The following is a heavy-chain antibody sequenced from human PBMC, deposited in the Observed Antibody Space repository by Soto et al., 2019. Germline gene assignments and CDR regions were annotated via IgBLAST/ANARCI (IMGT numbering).Heavy chain of an antibody. CDR2: ISAYNGNT. D-gene: IGHD5-18*01. CDR3: ATMFSYGPFDY. V-gene: IGHV1-18*04. CDR1: GYTFTSYG. Sequence: ASVKVSCKASGYTFTSYGVSWVRQAPGQGLEWMGWISAYNGNTNYAQKLQGRVTMTTDTSTSTAYMELRSLRSDDTAVYYCATMFSYGPFDYWGQGTLVTVSS. J-gene: IGHJ4*02.